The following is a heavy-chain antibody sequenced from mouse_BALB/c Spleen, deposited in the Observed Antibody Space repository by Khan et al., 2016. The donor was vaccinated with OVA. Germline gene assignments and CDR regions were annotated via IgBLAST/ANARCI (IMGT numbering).Heavy chain of an antibody. CDR3: ARERITTGYIDY. V-gene: IGHV1-87*01. CDR2: IYPRYGIS. CDR1: GYTFTSYW. D-gene: IGHD1-1*01. J-gene: IGHJ2*01. Sequence: QVQLKQSGTELARPGASVKLSCKASGYTFTSYWMQWVQQMPGQGLELIGSIYPRYGISRYTQKFKGKSTFTADISSSTAYMQLSSLASEDSAVEYCARERITTGYIDYWGQGTTLTVSS.